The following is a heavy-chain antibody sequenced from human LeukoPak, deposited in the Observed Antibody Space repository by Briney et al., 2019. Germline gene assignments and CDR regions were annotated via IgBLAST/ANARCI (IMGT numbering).Heavy chain of an antibody. J-gene: IGHJ4*02. D-gene: IGHD5-12*01. CDR3: AKGYSGYEWFFDY. CDR1: GLTFSSYG. V-gene: IGHV3-30*18. Sequence: PGGSLRLSCAASGLTFSSYGMHWVRQAPGKGLEWVAVMSYDGSNKYYADSVKGRFIISRDNSKNTLYLQMNSLRVEDTAVYYCAKGYSGYEWFFDYWGQGTLVTGSS. CDR2: MSYDGSNK.